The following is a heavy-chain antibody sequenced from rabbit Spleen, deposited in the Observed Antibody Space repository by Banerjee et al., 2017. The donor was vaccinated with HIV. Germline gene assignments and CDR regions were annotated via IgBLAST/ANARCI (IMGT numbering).Heavy chain of an antibody. V-gene: IGHV1S45*01. Sequence: QEQLEESGGGLVKPEGSLTLTCKASGVSFNDKDVMCWVRQAPGKGLEWITCINMVTGKSVYASWAKGRFTISKTSSTTMTLRMTGLSAADTATYFCARAPYAGIAVYGYAQNLWGPGTLVTVS. J-gene: IGHJ4*01. D-gene: IGHD6-1*01. CDR1: GVSFNDKDV. CDR3: ARAPYAGIAVYGYAQNL. CDR2: INMVTGKS.